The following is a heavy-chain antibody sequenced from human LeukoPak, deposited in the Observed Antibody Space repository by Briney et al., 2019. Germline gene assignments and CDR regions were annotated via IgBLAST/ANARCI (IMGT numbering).Heavy chain of an antibody. CDR1: VGSLSGYF. V-gene: IGHV4-59*01. Sequence: SLESLCLTCIEPVGSLSGYFWSWIWQPPGKGVGWVGYIYYSGSTNYNPSLKSRVTISVDTSKNQFSLKLSSVTAADTAVYYCARTPSGSGDPHYGGWFDPWGQGTLVTVSS. J-gene: IGHJ5*02. CDR3: ARTPSGSGDPHYGGWFDP. CDR2: IYYSGST. D-gene: IGHD3-10*01.